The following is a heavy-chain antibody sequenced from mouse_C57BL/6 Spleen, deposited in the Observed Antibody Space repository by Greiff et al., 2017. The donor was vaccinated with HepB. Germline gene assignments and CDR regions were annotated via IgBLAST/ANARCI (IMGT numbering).Heavy chain of an antibody. Sequence: VQLQQSGPELVKPGASVKMSCKASGYTFTDYNMHWVKQSHGKSLEWIGYINPNNGGTSYNQKFKGKTTLTVNKSSSTAYMELRSLTSEEAAVYYCAIDYDACREFACWGRGTLVNVS. CDR3: AIDYDACREFAC. CDR2: INPNNGGT. V-gene: IGHV1-22*01. D-gene: IGHD2-3*01. J-gene: IGHJ3*01. CDR1: GYTFTDYN.